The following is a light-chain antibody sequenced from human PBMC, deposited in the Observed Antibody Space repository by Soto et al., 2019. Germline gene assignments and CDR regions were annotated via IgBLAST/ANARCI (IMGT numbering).Light chain of an antibody. V-gene: IGLV2-11*01. Sequence: QSALTQPRSVSGSPGHSLTISCTGTSSDVGGYNYFSWYQQQPGKVPKLRIYDVTKRPSGVPDRLAGSKSGNTASLNISGRRAEDDADYYCFAHSGRYTLGFGTGTKLTVL. CDR3: FAHSGRYTLG. J-gene: IGLJ1*01. CDR1: SSDVGGYNY. CDR2: DVT.